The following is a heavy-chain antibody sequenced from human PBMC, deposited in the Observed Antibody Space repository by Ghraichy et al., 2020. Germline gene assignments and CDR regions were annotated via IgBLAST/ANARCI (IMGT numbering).Heavy chain of an antibody. CDR2: IIPIFGTA. CDR1: GGTFSSYA. CDR3: ARGGRCSSTSCYSAFDI. V-gene: IGHV1-69*13. Sequence: SVKVSCKAFGGTFSSYAISWVRQAPGQGLEWMGGIIPIFGTANYAQKFQGRVTITADESTSTAYMELSSLRSEDTAVYYCARGGRCSSTSCYSAFDIWGQGTMVTVSS. J-gene: IGHJ3*02. D-gene: IGHD2-2*02.